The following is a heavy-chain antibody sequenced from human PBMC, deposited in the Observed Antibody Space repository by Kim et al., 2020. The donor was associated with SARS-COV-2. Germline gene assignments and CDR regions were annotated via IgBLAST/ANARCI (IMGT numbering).Heavy chain of an antibody. D-gene: IGHD3-9*01. CDR3: ARASILTGYYYYYGMDV. Sequence: LTSQVTISVDASKNQFSLKLSSVTAADTAVYYCARASILTGYYYYYGMDVWGQGTTVTVSS. V-gene: IGHV4-31*01. J-gene: IGHJ6*02.